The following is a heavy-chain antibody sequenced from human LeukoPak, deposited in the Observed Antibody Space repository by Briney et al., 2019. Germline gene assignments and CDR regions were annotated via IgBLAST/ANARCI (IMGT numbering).Heavy chain of an antibody. D-gene: IGHD3-22*01. V-gene: IGHV3-21*01. J-gene: IGHJ4*02. CDR3: ARDESSGHYYAIDY. Sequence: GGSLRLSCAASGFTFSSYSMSWVRQAPGEGLEWVSSISSSSSYKYYADSVKGRFTISRDNAKNSLYLQMNRLRAEDTAVYYCARDESSGHYYAIDYWGQGTLVTVSS. CDR2: ISSSSSYK. CDR1: GFTFSSYS.